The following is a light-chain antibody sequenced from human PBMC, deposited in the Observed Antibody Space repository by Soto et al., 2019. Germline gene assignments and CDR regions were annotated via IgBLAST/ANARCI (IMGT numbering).Light chain of an antibody. V-gene: IGKV3-15*01. CDR3: QQYNNWPRT. CDR1: QSVSSN. CDR2: AAS. J-gene: IGKJ1*01. Sequence: EVVMTQSPATLSVSPRERATLSCRASQSVSSNLAWYQQRPGQTPRLLIYAASTRATGIPARFSGSGSGTEFTLTISSLQSEDSAVYYCQQYNNWPRTFGQGTKVDIK.